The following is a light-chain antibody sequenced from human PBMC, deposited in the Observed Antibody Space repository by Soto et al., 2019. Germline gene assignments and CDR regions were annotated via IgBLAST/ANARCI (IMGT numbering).Light chain of an antibody. Sequence: ETMMTQSPDTQSVSLGERATLSCRASQSLRSSLAWYQQKPGQAPRLLIYDASTRATGIPARFSGSGCGTEFADTIRCLHSQDFAIYYCQQYNNCPQPFAQGTKLEIK. J-gene: IGKJ1*01. CDR3: QQYNNCPQP. V-gene: IGKV3-15*01. CDR2: DAS. CDR1: QSLRSS.